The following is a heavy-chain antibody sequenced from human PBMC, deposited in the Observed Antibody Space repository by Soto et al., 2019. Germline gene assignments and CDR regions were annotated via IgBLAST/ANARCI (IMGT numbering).Heavy chain of an antibody. Sequence: QVQLQESGPGLVKPSETLSLTCTVSGGSISSYYWSWIRQPPGKGLEWIGYIYYSGSTNYNPSLKSRVTISVDTSKNQFSLKLSSVTAADTAVYYCARLVWSYGTWFDPWGQGTLXXXSS. CDR2: IYYSGST. CDR3: ARLVWSYGTWFDP. V-gene: IGHV4-59*08. CDR1: GGSISSYY. J-gene: IGHJ5*02. D-gene: IGHD5-18*01.